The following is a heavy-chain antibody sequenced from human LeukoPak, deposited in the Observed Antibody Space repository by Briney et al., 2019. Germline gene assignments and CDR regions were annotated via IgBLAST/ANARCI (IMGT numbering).Heavy chain of an antibody. D-gene: IGHD3-10*01. CDR2: ISYDGSNK. CDR3: AKDGSGSPDY. Sequence: GGSLRLSCAASGFTFSSYGMHWVRQAPGKGLEWVAVISYDGSNKYYADSAKGRFTISRDNSKNTLYLQMNSLRAEDTAVYYCAKDGSGSPDYWGQGTLVTVSS. CDR1: GFTFSSYG. V-gene: IGHV3-30*18. J-gene: IGHJ4*02.